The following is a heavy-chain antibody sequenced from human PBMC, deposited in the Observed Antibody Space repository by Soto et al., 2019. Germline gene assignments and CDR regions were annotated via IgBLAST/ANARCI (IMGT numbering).Heavy chain of an antibody. CDR2: ISYDGSNK. CDR1: GFTFSSYG. CDR3: VKDGSSGWPYYYDMDV. V-gene: IGHV3-30*18. Sequence: GGSLRLSCAASGFTFSSYGMHWVRQAPGKGLEWVAVISYDGSNKYYADSVKGRFTISRDNSKNTLYLQMSSLRAEDTAVYYCVKDGSSGWPYYYDMDVWGQGTTVTV. J-gene: IGHJ6*02. D-gene: IGHD6-19*01.